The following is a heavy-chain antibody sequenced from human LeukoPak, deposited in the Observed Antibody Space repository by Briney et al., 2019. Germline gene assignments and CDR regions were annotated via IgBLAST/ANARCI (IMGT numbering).Heavy chain of an antibody. D-gene: IGHD3-3*01. V-gene: IGHV3-21*01. CDR1: RFTFNTDT. CDR2: ISSSSSSK. CDR3: ARDKDPVLRFLEGFDY. J-gene: IGHJ4*02. Sequence: PGGSLRLSCAASRFTFNTDTMNWVRQAPGKGLEWLSSISSSSSSKYYADSVRGRFIISRDNAKKSLYLQMNSLRAEDTAVYYCARDKDPVLRFLEGFDYWGQGTLVTVSS.